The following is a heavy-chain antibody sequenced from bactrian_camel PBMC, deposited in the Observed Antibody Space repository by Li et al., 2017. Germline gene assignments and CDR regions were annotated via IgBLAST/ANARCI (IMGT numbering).Heavy chain of an antibody. V-gene: IGHV3S68*01. CDR1: GGTYIGTC. Sequence: HVQLVESGGGSVQAGGSLRLSCGPSGGTYIGTCMGWFREAPGKDREGVASIDIRSLETYYSDSVKGRFTITRNSANNTVYLHMNSLKPEDTAMYYCAATYWSEGQSIATVEAADFGYWGQGTQVTVS. CDR2: IDIRSLET. D-gene: IGHD4*01. CDR3: AATYWSEGQSIATVEAADFGY. J-gene: IGHJ6*01.